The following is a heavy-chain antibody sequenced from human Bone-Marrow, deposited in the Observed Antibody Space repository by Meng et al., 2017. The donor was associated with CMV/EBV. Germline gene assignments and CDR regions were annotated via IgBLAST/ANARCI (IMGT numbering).Heavy chain of an antibody. CDR2: IKSKTDGGTI. D-gene: IGHD3-22*01. CDR1: GFTFSSYS. Sequence: GGSLRLSCAASGFTFSSYSMNWVRQAPGKGLEWVGRIKSKTDGGTIDYAAPVKARFTISRDDSKNTLYVQMNSLKTEDTAVYYCTTDTSGYVYWGQGTLVTVSS. J-gene: IGHJ4*02. CDR3: TTDTSGYVY. V-gene: IGHV3-15*01.